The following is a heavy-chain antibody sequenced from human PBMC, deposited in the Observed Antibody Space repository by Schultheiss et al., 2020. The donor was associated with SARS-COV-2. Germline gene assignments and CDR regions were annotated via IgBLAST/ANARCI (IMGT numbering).Heavy chain of an antibody. J-gene: IGHJ3*02. Sequence: GGSLRLSCAASGFTVSSNYMSWVRQAPGKGLEWVSAISGSGGSTYYADSVKGRFTISRDNSKNTLYLQMNSLRAEDTAVYYCPYDSSGYGAFDIWGQGTMVTVSS. CDR2: ISGSGGST. D-gene: IGHD3-22*01. V-gene: IGHV3-23*01. CDR1: GFTVSSNY. CDR3: PYDSSGYGAFDI.